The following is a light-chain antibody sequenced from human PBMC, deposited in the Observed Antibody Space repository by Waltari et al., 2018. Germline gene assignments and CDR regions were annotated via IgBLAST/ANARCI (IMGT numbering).Light chain of an antibody. CDR3: QTWGTGIQV. J-gene: IGLJ2*01. Sequence: QLVLTQSPSASASLGASVKLTCTLSSGHSSSAIPWHQQQPEKGPRYLMKLNSDGSHSKGDGIPDRFSGSSSGAERYLTISSLQSEDEADYYCQTWGTGIQVFGGGTKLTVL. CDR1: SGHSSSA. CDR2: LNSDGSH. V-gene: IGLV4-69*01.